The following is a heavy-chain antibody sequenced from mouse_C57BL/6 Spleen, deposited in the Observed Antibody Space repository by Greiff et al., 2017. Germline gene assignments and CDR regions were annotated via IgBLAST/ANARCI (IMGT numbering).Heavy chain of an antibody. D-gene: IGHD2-5*01. V-gene: IGHV1-64*01. J-gene: IGHJ4*01. CDR2: IHPNSGST. CDR3: ADSNYVRAMDY. CDR1: GYTFTRYW. Sequence: QVQLQQPGAELVKPGASVKLSCKASGYTFTRYWMHWVKQRPGQGLEWIGMIHPNSGSTNYNEKFKGKATLTVDKSSSTAYMQLSSLTSEDSAVYYCADSNYVRAMDYWGQGTSVTVSS.